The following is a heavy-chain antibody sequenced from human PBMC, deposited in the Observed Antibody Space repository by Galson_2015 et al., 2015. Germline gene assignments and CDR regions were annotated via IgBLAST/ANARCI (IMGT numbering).Heavy chain of an antibody. CDR2: IYPTDSDT. CDR3: ARHTRAVPFDF. CDR1: GYSFTSYW. V-gene: IGHV5-51*01. Sequence: QSGAEVKKPGESLKISCKGSGYSFTSYWIGWVRQMPGKGLEWMGIIYPTDSDTRYSPSFRGQVTISVDRSISTAYLQWSSLEASDNAMYYCARHTRAVPFDFWGQGTLVTVSS. D-gene: IGHD2-15*01. J-gene: IGHJ4*02.